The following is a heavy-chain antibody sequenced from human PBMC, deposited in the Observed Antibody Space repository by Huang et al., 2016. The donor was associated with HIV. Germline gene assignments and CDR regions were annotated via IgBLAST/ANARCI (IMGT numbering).Heavy chain of an antibody. CDR2: INSDGSSS. CDR1: GFTFSSYL. Sequence: EVQLVESGGGLVQPGGSLRLSCAASGFTFSSYLMHWVRQVPGKGLVLVLRINSDGSSSGYSDSVKGRFTISRDNAKNTVNLQMNSLRVEDTGVYYCVRDPRIQSWLNYFDYWGQGTLVSVSS. CDR3: VRDPRIQSWLNYFDY. D-gene: IGHD3-22*01. V-gene: IGHV3-74*01. J-gene: IGHJ4*02.